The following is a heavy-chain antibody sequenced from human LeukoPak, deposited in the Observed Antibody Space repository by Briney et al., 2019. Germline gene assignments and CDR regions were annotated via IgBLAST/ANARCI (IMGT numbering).Heavy chain of an antibody. CDR1: GSTLTNYG. J-gene: IGHJ4*02. CDR2: ISGYNGNT. D-gene: IGHD5-18*01. Sequence: GASVKVSCKASGSTLTNYGFSWVRQAPGQGLEWMGWISGYNGNTNYAQNLQGRVTMTTDTSTSTAYMELRSLRSAASAVYYCARGYSYGYGPLDYWGQGTLVTVSS. V-gene: IGHV1-18*01. CDR3: ARGYSYGYGPLDY.